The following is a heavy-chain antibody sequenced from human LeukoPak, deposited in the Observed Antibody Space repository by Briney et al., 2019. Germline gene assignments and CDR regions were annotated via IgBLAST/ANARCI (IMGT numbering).Heavy chain of an antibody. CDR2: IIPIFGIT. Sequence: SVKVSCKASGDTFDRFAITWVRLAPGQGLDWMGRIIPIFGITHYAPHFQGRLTMTADTSTKTAYMELSSLKSDDTAVYYCAQGPHDYGDFVFFWGQGTLVTVTS. J-gene: IGHJ4*02. V-gene: IGHV1-69*04. D-gene: IGHD4-17*01. CDR1: GDTFDRFA. CDR3: AQGPHDYGDFVFF.